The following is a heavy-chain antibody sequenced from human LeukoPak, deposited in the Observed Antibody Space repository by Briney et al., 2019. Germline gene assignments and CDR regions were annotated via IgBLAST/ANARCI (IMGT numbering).Heavy chain of an antibody. CDR1: GFTFTSSA. Sequence: ASVKVSCKASGFTFTSSAIQWVRQARGQRLEWIGWIVVGRGNTNYAQKFQERVTITRDRSTSTAYMELSSMRSEDTAVYYCAAVGRDGYNLDYWGQGTLVTVSS. D-gene: IGHD5-24*01. CDR3: AAVGRDGYNLDY. CDR2: IVVGRGNT. V-gene: IGHV1-58*02. J-gene: IGHJ4*02.